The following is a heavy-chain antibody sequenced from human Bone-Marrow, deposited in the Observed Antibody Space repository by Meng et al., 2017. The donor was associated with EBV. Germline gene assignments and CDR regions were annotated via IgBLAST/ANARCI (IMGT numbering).Heavy chain of an antibody. CDR1: GGSISSGGYY. CDR3: ARTYTVTTGWFDP. J-gene: IGHJ5*02. D-gene: IGHD4-17*01. V-gene: IGHV4-30-4*01. CDR2: IYYSGST. Sequence: QGRLQGAGPGLVKPSQTLSLTCAVSGGSISSGGYYWSWIRQPPGKGLESIGYIYYSGSTYYNPSLKSRVTISVDTSKNHFSLKLSSVTAADTAVYYCARTYTVTTGWFDPWGQGTLVTVPS.